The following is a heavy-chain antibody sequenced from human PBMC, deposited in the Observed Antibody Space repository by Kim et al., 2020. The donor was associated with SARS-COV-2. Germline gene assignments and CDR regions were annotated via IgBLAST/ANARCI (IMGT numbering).Heavy chain of an antibody. CDR3: ARDSGVGYYYGMDV. J-gene: IGHJ6*02. CDR2: IYSGGST. D-gene: IGHD5-12*01. CDR1: GFTVSSNY. V-gene: IGHV3-53*04. Sequence: GGSLRLSCAASGFTVSSNYMSWVRQAPGKGLEWVSVIYSGGSTYYAESVKGRFTISRHNSKNTLYRKMNSLRAEDTAVYYCARDSGVGYYYGMDVWGQGPTVTVSS.